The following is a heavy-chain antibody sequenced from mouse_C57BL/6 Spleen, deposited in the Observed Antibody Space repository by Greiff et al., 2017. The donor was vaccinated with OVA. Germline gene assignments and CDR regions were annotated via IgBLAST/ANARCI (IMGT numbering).Heavy chain of an antibody. V-gene: IGHV1-82*01. CDR3: ARGAYYYGSSSYAMDY. CDR1: GYAFSSSW. CDR2: IYPGDGDT. J-gene: IGHJ4*01. D-gene: IGHD1-1*01. Sequence: QVQLKESGPELVKPGPSVKISCKASGYAFSSSWMNWVKQRPGKGLEWIGRIYPGDGDTNYNGKFKGKATLTADKSSSTAYMQLSSLTSEDSAVYFCARGAYYYGSSSYAMDYWGQGTSVTVSS.